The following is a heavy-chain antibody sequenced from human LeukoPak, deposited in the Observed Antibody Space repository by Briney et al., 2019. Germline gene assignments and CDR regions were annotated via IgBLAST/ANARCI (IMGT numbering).Heavy chain of an antibody. Sequence: GGSLRLSCAASGFTFSSYMMNWVRQAPGKGLEWVSSINSGSTYTYYTESVKGLFTVSRDNAKNSLFLQMNSLRAEDTAIYYCARSLTTLTYEGYWGQGTLVTVSS. CDR2: INSGSTYT. V-gene: IGHV3-21*01. CDR1: GFTFSSYM. J-gene: IGHJ4*02. CDR3: ARSLTTLTYEGY. D-gene: IGHD1-1*01.